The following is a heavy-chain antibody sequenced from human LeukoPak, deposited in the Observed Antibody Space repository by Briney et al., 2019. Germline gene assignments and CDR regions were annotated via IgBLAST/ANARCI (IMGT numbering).Heavy chain of an antibody. D-gene: IGHD4-17*01. CDR1: GFTFSSYS. V-gene: IGHV3-48*01. Sequence: GGSLRLSCAASGFTFSSYSMNWVRQAPGKGLEWVSYISSSSSTIYYADSVKGRFTISRDNAKDSLYLQMNSLRAEDTAVYYCARGGYGDLPSRPFDYWGRGTLVTVSS. J-gene: IGHJ4*02. CDR3: ARGGYGDLPSRPFDY. CDR2: ISSSSSTI.